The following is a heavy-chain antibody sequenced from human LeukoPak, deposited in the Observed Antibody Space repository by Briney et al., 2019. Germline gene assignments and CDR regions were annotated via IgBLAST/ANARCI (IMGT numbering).Heavy chain of an antibody. CDR2: ISWNSGSI. CDR3: AKVGRRWLLGFDP. Sequence: GRSLRLSCAASGFTFDDYAMHWVRQAPGKGLEWVPGISWNSGSIGYADSVKGRFTISRDNAKNSLYLQMNSLRAEDTALYYCAKVGRRWLLGFDPWGQGTLVTVSS. J-gene: IGHJ5*02. V-gene: IGHV3-9*01. CDR1: GFTFDDYA. D-gene: IGHD5-24*01.